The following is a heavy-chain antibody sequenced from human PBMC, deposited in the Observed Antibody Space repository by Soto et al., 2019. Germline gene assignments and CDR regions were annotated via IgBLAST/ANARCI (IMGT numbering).Heavy chain of an antibody. CDR1: GGTISSNY. J-gene: IGHJ4*02. CDR3: ASHAWMQLVTHY. CDR2: INYSGST. V-gene: IGHV4-59*08. D-gene: IGHD5-18*01. Sequence: SETLSLTCTVSGGTISSNYWSWLRQPQGKGLEGIGNINYSGSTNYNPFLKSRATISVDTSKTQFFLQLSSVTAADAAVYYCASHAWMQLVTHYWGPGTLVTVSS.